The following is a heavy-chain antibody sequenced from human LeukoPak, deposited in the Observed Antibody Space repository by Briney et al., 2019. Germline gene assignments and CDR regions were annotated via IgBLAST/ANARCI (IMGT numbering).Heavy chain of an antibody. V-gene: IGHV3-23*01. J-gene: IGHJ3*02. D-gene: IGHD3-3*01. CDR1: GFTFSSYA. Sequence: GGSLRLSCAASGFTFSSYAMSWVRQAPGKGLEWVSAISGSGGSTYYADSVKGRFTISRDNSKNTLYLQMNSLRAEDTAVYYCAKDAPEYYDFWSGYYSNAFDIWGQGTMVTVSS. CDR3: AKDAPEYYDFWSGYYSNAFDI. CDR2: ISGSGGST.